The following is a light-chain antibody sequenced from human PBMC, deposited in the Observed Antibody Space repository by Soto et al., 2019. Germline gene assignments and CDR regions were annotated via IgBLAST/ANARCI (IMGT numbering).Light chain of an antibody. J-gene: IGKJ5*01. CDR2: DAS. CDR3: QQYNSWPPIT. V-gene: IGKV3-15*01. Sequence: ELVMTQSPATLSVSPGGRATLSCRASESVSRNLAWYQQKPGQAPRLLIYDASTRATGIPDRFSGGGSGTEFTLTISSLQSEDFVVYYCQQYNSWPPITFGQGTRLEIK. CDR1: ESVSRN.